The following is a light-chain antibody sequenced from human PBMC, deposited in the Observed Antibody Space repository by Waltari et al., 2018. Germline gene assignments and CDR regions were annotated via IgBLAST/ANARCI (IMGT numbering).Light chain of an antibody. Sequence: QSALTQPASVSGSPGQSITISCTGTSSDVGNYKRVSWYQQHPGKAPKLMIYAVSKRPSGVCARFSGSKAGDMASRTISGLQPEDEAEYFCSSYAGSSKGVFGGGTKVTVL. CDR1: SSDVGNYKR. CDR2: AVS. V-gene: IGLV2-23*02. CDR3: SSYAGSSKGV. J-gene: IGLJ2*01.